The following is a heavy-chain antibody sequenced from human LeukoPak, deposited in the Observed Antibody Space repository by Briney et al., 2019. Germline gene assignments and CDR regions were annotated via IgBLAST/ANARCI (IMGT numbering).Heavy chain of an antibody. D-gene: IGHD3-22*01. CDR1: GFTFSSYA. CDR3: AKPPYDSSGYYWLDY. J-gene: IGHJ4*02. V-gene: IGHV3-23*01. Sequence: GGSLRLSCAASGFTFSSYAMSWVRQAPGKGLEWVSAISGSGGSTYYADSVKGRFTISRDNSKNTLYLQMNSLRAEDTAVYYCAKPPYDSSGYYWLDYWGQGTLVTVSS. CDR2: ISGSGGST.